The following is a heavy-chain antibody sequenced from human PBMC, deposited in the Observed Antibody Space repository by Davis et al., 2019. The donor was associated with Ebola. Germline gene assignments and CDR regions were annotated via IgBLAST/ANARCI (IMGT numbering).Heavy chain of an antibody. D-gene: IGHD6-19*01. CDR2: IYPNSGAT. V-gene: IGHV1-2*05. CDR1: VYTLTGYY. Sequence: ASVTVSRKASVYTLTGYYTHWVRPAPRQGREWMGRIYPNSGATNDAQKSQGRATKTSDTSISTAYMEVSSLRSDDTVVYYCAGGSGLGSGWEYDYWGQGTLVTVSS. J-gene: IGHJ4*02. CDR3: AGGSGLGSGWEYDY.